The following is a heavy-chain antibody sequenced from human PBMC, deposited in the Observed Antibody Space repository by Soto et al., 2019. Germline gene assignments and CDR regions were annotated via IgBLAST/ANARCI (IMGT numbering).Heavy chain of an antibody. J-gene: IGHJ6*02. D-gene: IGHD1-26*01. CDR2: ISCDGSNK. CDR3: AMLKRGSHSYRGMYC. V-gene: IGHV3-30-3*01. Sequence: GGSLRLSSAASGFTYSSYAMHWVRQAPGKGRAWVAVISCDGSNKYYADSVKGRFTISRDNSKNTLYLQMNSLRAEDTAIYYCAMLKRGSHSYRGMYCRSQWTTVTV. CDR1: GFTYSSYA.